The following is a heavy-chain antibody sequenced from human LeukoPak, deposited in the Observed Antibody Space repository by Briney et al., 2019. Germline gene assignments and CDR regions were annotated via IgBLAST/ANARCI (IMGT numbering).Heavy chain of an antibody. CDR3: ARDDSSSWYVWFDP. J-gene: IGHJ5*02. CDR1: GFTFSSYE. D-gene: IGHD6-13*01. CDR2: ISSSGSTI. Sequence: GGSLRLSCAASGFTFSSYEMNWVRQAPGKGLEWASYISSSGSTIYYADSVKGRFTISRDNAKNSLYLQMNSLRAEDTAVYYCARDDSSSWYVWFDPWGQGTLVTVSS. V-gene: IGHV3-48*03.